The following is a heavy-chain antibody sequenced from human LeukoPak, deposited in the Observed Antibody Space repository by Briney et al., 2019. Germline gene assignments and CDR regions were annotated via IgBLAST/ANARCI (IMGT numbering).Heavy chain of an antibody. D-gene: IGHD6-13*01. CDR1: GGSISSGDYY. CDR2: IYYRGST. J-gene: IGHJ4*02. V-gene: IGHV4-30-4*01. CDR3: AGKTRHGSRPVPYYFDY. Sequence: SQTLSLTCTVSGGSISSGDYYWSWIRQPPGKGLEWIGYIYYRGSTYYNPSLKSRVTISVDTSKNQFSLKLSSVTAADTAVYYCAGKTRHGSRPVPYYFDYWGQGTLVTVSS.